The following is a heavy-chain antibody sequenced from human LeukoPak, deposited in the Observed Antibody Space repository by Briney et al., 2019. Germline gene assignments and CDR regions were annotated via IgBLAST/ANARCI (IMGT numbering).Heavy chain of an antibody. V-gene: IGHV3-23*01. J-gene: IGHJ5*02. D-gene: IGHD3-3*01. CDR3: AKGEYYDFWSGYYTGGSWFDP. CDR2: ISGSGGST. CDR1: GFTSSSYA. Sequence: GGSLRLSCAASGFTSSSYAMSWVRQAPGKGLEWVSAISGSGGSTYYADSVKGRFTISRDNSKNTLYLQMNSLRAEDTAVYYCAKGEYYDFWSGYYTGGSWFDPWGQGTLVTVSS.